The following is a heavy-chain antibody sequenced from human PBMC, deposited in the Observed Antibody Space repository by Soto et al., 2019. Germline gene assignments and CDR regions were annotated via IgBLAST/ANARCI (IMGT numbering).Heavy chain of an antibody. CDR2: ISSSSSTI. CDR1: GFTFSSYS. J-gene: IGHJ6*03. Sequence: HPGGSLRLSCAASGFTFSSYSMNWVRQAPGKGLEWVSYISSSSSTIYYADSVKGRFTISRDNAKNSLYLQMNSLRAEDTAVYYCARARCSGGSCYDYYYYYMDVWGKGTTVTVSS. CDR3: ARARCSGGSCYDYYYYYMDV. V-gene: IGHV3-48*01. D-gene: IGHD2-15*01.